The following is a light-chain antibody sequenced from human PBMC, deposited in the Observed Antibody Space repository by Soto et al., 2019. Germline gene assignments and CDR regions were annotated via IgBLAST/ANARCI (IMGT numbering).Light chain of an antibody. CDR2: DNN. CDR1: SSNIGNNY. Sequence: QSLLTQPPSVSAAPGQKVTIYCSGSSSNIGNNYVSWYQQLPGTAPKLLIYDNNKRPSGIPDRFSGSKSGTSATLGITGLQTGDEADYYCGTWDSSLSAVVFDGGPKLTVL. CDR3: GTWDSSLSAVV. V-gene: IGLV1-51*01. J-gene: IGLJ2*01.